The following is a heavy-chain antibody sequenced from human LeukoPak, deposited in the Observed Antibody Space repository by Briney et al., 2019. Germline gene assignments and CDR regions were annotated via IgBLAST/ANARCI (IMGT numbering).Heavy chain of an antibody. V-gene: IGHV4-30-4*01. J-gene: IGHJ2*01. CDR1: GGSIGSGVYY. Sequence: PSQTLSLTCTVSGGSIGSGVYYWSWVRQSPGKDLKWIGNIYYSGSAYYNPSLKSRVSISVDTSKNQFSLKLRSVTAADTAVYYCARDDGDYSSPYWYFDLWGRGTLVTVSS. D-gene: IGHD4-17*01. CDR2: IYYSGSA. CDR3: ARDDGDYSSPYWYFDL.